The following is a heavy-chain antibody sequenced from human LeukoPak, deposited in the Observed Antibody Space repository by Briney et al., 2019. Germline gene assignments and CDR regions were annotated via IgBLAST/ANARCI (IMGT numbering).Heavy chain of an antibody. CDR2: IYYSGTT. Sequence: WETLSLTCTVSAGAITRTSYFWGWIRQSPGKGLEWIGSIYYSGTTYYNPSLKSRVTISVDTSKNEFSLHLNSVTAADTAVYYCASLGPYSSTWYGDYWGQGIQVTVSS. V-gene: IGHV4-39*01. J-gene: IGHJ4*02. D-gene: IGHD6-13*01. CDR1: AGAITRTSYF. CDR3: ASLGPYSSTWYGDY.